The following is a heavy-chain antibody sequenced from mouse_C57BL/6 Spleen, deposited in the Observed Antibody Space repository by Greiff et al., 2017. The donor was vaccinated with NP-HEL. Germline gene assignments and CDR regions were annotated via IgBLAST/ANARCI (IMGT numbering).Heavy chain of an antibody. J-gene: IGHJ4*01. Sequence: VMLVESGPGLVQPSQSLSITCTVSGFSLTSYGVHWVRQSPGKGLEWLGVIWSGGSTDYNAAFISRLSISKDNSESQVFFKMNSLQADDTAIYYCARIITTVVEGAMDYWGQGTSVTVSS. D-gene: IGHD1-1*01. CDR3: ARIITTVVEGAMDY. CDR1: GFSLTSYG. V-gene: IGHV2-2*01. CDR2: IWSGGST.